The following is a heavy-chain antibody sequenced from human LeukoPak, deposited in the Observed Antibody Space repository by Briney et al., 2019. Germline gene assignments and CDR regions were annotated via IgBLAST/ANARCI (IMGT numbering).Heavy chain of an antibody. CDR2: IYYSGST. Sequence: SETLSLTCTVSGGSISSYYWSWIRQPPGKGLEWIWYIYYSGSTNYNPSLKSRVTISVDTSKNQFSLKLISVTAADTAVYYCARGGKYSPYSGYLPFDYWGQGTLVTVSS. D-gene: IGHD5-12*01. V-gene: IGHV4-59*01. CDR3: ARGGKYSPYSGYLPFDY. J-gene: IGHJ4*02. CDR1: GGSISSYY.